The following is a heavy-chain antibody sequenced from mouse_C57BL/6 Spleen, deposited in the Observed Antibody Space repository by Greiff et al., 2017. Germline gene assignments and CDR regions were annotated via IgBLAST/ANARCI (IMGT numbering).Heavy chain of an antibody. D-gene: IGHD2-1*01. CDR2: IDPETGGT. CDR1: GYTFTDYE. J-gene: IGHJ2*01. CDR3: TRWGNYLYYFDY. Sequence: VQLQESGAELVRPGASVTLSCKASGYTFTDYEMHWVKQTPVHGLEWIGAIDPETGGTAYNQKFKGKAILTADKSSSTAYMELRSLTSEDSAVYYCTRWGNYLYYFDYWGQGTTLTVSS. V-gene: IGHV1-15*01.